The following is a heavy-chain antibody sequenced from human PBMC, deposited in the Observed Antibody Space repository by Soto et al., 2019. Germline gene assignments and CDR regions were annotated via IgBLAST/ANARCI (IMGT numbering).Heavy chain of an antibody. CDR2: IYFNGNT. D-gene: IGHD3-3*01. CDR1: ADSFSKYY. J-gene: IGHJ5*02. V-gene: IGHV4-59*01. Sequence: PSETLSLTCTVSADSFSKYYWTWIRQPPGGGLEWIGYIYFNGNTNYNPSLKGRVTISIDTSKNQFSLNLSSVTAADTAVYYCARGRDFWRGFWFAPPGQGTLVTVSS. CDR3: ARGRDFWRGFWFAP.